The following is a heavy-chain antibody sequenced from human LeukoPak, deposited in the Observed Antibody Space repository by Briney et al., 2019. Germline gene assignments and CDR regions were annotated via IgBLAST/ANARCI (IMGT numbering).Heavy chain of an antibody. D-gene: IGHD6-13*01. CDR1: GYSFSTYW. CDR3: ARSSKGIGYYYYGMDV. J-gene: IGHJ6*02. V-gene: IGHV5-51*01. Sequence: GESLKISCKASGYSFSTYWIAWVRQKPGKGLEWMGIISPGDSDTRYSPSFQGQVTISADKSISTAYLQWSSLKASDTAMYYCARSSKGIGYYYYGMDVWGQGTTVTVSS. CDR2: ISPGDSDT.